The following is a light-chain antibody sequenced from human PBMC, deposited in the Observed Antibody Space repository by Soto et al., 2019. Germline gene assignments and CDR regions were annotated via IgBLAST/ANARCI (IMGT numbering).Light chain of an antibody. CDR3: QQYKTWH. Sequence: EVELTQSPATLSLSPGERATLSCGASESVHASLAWYQQKPGQSPRLVIYDASDRATGIPARFSGSGFGTDFTLTIIGLEPEDFGVYYCQQYKTWHFGPGTPVDF. CDR2: DAS. CDR1: ESVHAS. J-gene: IGKJ3*01. V-gene: IGKV3-11*01.